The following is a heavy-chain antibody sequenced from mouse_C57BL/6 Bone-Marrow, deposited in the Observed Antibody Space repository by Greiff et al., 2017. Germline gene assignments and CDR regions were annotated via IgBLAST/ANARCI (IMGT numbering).Heavy chain of an antibody. CDR1: GFTFSNYW. V-gene: IGHV6-6*02. CDR2: FRLKSNNYAT. CDR3: TRSYEMDY. J-gene: IGHJ4*01. D-gene: IGHD2-14*01. Sequence: EVKLMESGGGLVQPGGSMKLSCVASGFTFSNYWMNWVRQSPEKGLEWVAEFRLKSNNYATDYAESVKGRFTISKDDSKSSVYLQMNNLRAEDTGIYYCTRSYEMDYWGQGTSVTVSS.